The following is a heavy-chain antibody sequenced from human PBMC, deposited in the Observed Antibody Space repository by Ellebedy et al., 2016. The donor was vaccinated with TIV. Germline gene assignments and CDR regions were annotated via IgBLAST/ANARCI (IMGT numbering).Heavy chain of an antibody. Sequence: AASVKVSCKASGYTFTNFGINWVRQAPGQGLEWMGWINTYSGDTSYAQKFQGRVTMTTDTSTTTAYMELRSLRSDETAVYYCARDYLAGIVVPAAMTDYWGQGTLVTVSS. CDR2: INTYSGDT. CDR1: GYTFTNFG. V-gene: IGHV1-18*01. J-gene: IGHJ4*02. CDR3: ARDYLAGIVVPAAMTDY. D-gene: IGHD2-2*01.